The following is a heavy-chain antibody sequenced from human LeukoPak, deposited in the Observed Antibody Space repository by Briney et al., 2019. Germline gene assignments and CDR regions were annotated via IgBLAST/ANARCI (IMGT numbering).Heavy chain of an antibody. CDR3: AIPYYYGSGSWLY. CDR2: LYHSGST. V-gene: IGHV4-34*01. CDR1: GESFSGYY. Sequence: PSETLSLTCAVYGESFSGYYWSWIRQPPGKGLKWIGSLYHSGSTFYNPSLKSRVTISVDTSKNQFSLKLNSVTAADTAVYYCAIPYYYGSGSWLYWGQGTLVTVSS. J-gene: IGHJ4*02. D-gene: IGHD3-10*01.